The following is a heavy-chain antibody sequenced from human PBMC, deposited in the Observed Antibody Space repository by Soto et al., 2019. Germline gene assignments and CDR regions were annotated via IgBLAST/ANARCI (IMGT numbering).Heavy chain of an antibody. Sequence: QVQLVQSGAEVKKPGASVKVSCRASGYTFTSYGISWVRQAPGQGLEWMGWISAYNVNTNYAQKLQGRVTMTTDTSTSTAYMELRSLRSDDTAVYYCARRQWLVGGYYYGMDVWGQGTTVTVSS. V-gene: IGHV1-18*01. J-gene: IGHJ6*02. CDR3: ARRQWLVGGYYYGMDV. D-gene: IGHD6-19*01. CDR1: GYTFTSYG. CDR2: ISAYNVNT.